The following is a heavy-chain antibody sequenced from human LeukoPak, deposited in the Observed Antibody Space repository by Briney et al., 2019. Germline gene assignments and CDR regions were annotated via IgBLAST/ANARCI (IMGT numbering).Heavy chain of an antibody. CDR1: GFTFSDYY. J-gene: IGHJ6*02. Sequence: GGSLRLSCAASGFTFSDYYMSWIRQAPGKGLEWVSYISSSSSYTNYADSVKGRFTISRDNAKNSLYLQMNSLRAEDTAVYYCASQTYGDYDYYGVDVWGQGTTVTVSS. D-gene: IGHD4-17*01. CDR3: ASQTYGDYDYYGVDV. CDR2: ISSSSSYT. V-gene: IGHV3-11*03.